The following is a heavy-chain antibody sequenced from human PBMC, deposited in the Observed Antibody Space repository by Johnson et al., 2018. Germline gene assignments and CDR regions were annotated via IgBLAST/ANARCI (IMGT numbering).Heavy chain of an antibody. CDR2: ISSSSSTI. CDR1: GFTFSSYS. V-gene: IGHV3-48*01. J-gene: IGHJ6*03. Sequence: VQLVESGGGLVQPGGSLRLSCAASGFTFSSYSMNWVRQAPGKGLEWVSYISSSSSTIYYADSVNGRFTISRYNAKNSLYLQMNSLRAEDTAVYYCAREYYYYYYMDGWGKGTTVTVSS. CDR3: AREYYYYYYMDG.